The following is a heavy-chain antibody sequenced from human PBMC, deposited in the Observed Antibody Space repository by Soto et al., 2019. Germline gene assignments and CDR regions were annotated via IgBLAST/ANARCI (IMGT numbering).Heavy chain of an antibody. CDR1: GFTFSSYA. Sequence: QVQLVESGGGVVQPGRSLRLSCAASGFTFSSYAMHWVRQAPGKGLEWVAVISYDGSNKYYADSVKGRFTISRDNSKNTLYLQMNSLRAEDTAVYYCARDMGGVGATTPDYWGQGALVTVSS. D-gene: IGHD1-26*01. CDR3: ARDMGGVGATTPDY. CDR2: ISYDGSNK. J-gene: IGHJ4*02. V-gene: IGHV3-30-3*01.